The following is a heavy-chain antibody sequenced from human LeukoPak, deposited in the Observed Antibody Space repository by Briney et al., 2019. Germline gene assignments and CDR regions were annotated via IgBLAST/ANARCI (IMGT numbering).Heavy chain of an antibody. J-gene: IGHJ4*02. D-gene: IGHD2-15*01. Sequence: GGSLRLSCAASGFTFSSYGMHWVRQAPGKGLEWVAVIWYDGSNKYYADSVKGRFTISRDNSKKTLYLQMNSLRAEDTAVYYCAREAVVVAGPLYYWGQGTLVTVSS. CDR3: AREAVVVAGPLYY. CDR2: IWYDGSNK. V-gene: IGHV3-33*01. CDR1: GFTFSSYG.